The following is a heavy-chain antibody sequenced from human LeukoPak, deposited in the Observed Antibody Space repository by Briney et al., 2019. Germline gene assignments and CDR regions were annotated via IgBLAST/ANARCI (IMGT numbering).Heavy chain of an antibody. Sequence: GGSLRLSCAASGFTFSSYGMHWVRQAPGKGLEWVAVIWYDGSNKYYADSVKGRFTISRDNCKNTLYLQMSSLRAEDTAVYYCARDHSSGWYSDYFDYWGQGTLVTVSS. V-gene: IGHV3-33*01. CDR3: ARDHSSGWYSDYFDY. J-gene: IGHJ4*02. CDR1: GFTFSSYG. CDR2: IWYDGSNK. D-gene: IGHD6-19*01.